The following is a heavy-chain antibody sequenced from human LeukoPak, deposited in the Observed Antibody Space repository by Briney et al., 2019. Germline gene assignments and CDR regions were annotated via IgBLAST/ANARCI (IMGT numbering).Heavy chain of an antibody. CDR3: ARGVGVRYFS. CDR1: GGPISSYY. D-gene: IGHD3-9*01. Sequence: SDTLSLPCTVSGGPISSYYWSWLRQPPGKGLEWIGYIYYSGSTNYNPSLQSRVTISVDTSKRQFSLKLSSVTAADTAVYYCARGVGVRYFSWGQGTLVTVSS. J-gene: IGHJ5*02. V-gene: IGHV4-59*07. CDR2: IYYSGST.